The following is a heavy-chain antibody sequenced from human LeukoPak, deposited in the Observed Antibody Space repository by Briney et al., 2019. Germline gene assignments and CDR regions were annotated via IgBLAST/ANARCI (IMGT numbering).Heavy chain of an antibody. D-gene: IGHD3-22*01. V-gene: IGHV4-30-4*02. CDR1: GGSISSGDYY. J-gene: IGHJ4*02. Sequence: SETLSLTCTVSGGSISSGDYYWSWIRQPPGKGLEWIGYIYYSGSTYYNPSLKSRVTISVDTSKNQFSLKLNSVTAADTAMYYCARSFSPNYYDLLDYWGQGTLVTVSS. CDR2: IYYSGST. CDR3: ARSFSPNYYDLLDY.